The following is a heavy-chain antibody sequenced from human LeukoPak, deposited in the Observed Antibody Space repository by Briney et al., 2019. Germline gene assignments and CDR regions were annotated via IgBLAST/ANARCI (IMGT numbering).Heavy chain of an antibody. J-gene: IGHJ4*02. CDR1: GFTFSSYA. V-gene: IGHV3-30-3*01. CDR3: ARASKKLWANFDY. D-gene: IGHD5-18*01. Sequence: PGGSLRLSCAASGFTFSSYAMHWVRQAPGKGLEWVAVVSYDGSNKYYADSVKGRFTISRDNSKNTLYLQMNSLRAEDTAVYYCARASKKLWANFDYWGQGTLVTVSS. CDR2: VSYDGSNK.